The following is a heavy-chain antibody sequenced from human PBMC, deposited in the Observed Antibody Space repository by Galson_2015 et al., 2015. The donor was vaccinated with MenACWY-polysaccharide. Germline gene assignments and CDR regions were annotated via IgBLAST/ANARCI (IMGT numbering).Heavy chain of an antibody. Sequence: GSLRLSCAASGFTFSSYAMSWVRQAPGKGLEWVSGVSASGGSTVYTDSARGRFTMSRDNSKRSLYLQMNSLRAEDTAVYYCAKDTGPGEYAYSWGTFDIWGRGTMVTVSS. CDR3: AKDTGPGEYAYSWGTFDI. D-gene: IGHD3-10*01. J-gene: IGHJ3*02. CDR1: GFTFSSYA. CDR2: VSASGGST. V-gene: IGHV3-23*01.